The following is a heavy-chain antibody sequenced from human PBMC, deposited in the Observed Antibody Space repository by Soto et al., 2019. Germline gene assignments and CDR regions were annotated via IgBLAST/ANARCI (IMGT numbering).Heavy chain of an antibody. D-gene: IGHD3-10*01. V-gene: IGHV1-18*01. J-gene: IGHJ4*02. CDR3: ARDTIPYYYGSGSPFDY. CDR2: ISAYNGNT. CDR1: GYTFTSYG. Sequence: ASVKVSCKASGYTFTSYGISWVRQAPGQGLEWMGWISAYNGNTNYAQKLQGRVTMTTDTSTSTAYMELRSLRPDDTAVYYCARDTIPYYYGSGSPFDYWGQGTLVTVSS.